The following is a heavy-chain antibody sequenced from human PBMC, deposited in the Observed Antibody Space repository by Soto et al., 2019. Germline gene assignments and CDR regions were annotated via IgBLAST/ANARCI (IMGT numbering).Heavy chain of an antibody. V-gene: IGHV3-7*01. D-gene: IGHD6-19*01. CDR2: INKDGSEK. J-gene: IGHJ4*02. Sequence: EVQLVESGGGLVQPGGSLRLSCVGTGFTFSNHHMTWVRQAPGKGLEWVANINKDGSEKYYVDSVKGRFTISRDNAKNSLSLQMNSLRAEDTGIYYCGIDRTVAVWGQGTLVTVSS. CDR3: GIDRTVAV. CDR1: GFTFSNHH.